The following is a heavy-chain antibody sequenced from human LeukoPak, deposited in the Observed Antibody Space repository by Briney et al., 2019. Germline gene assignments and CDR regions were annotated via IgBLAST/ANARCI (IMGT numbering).Heavy chain of an antibody. J-gene: IGHJ4*02. CDR2: IYYSGST. V-gene: IGHV4-59*08. D-gene: IGHD3-10*01. CDR3: ARRYGSGRPFDY. Sequence: PSETLSLTCTVSGGSISSYYWSWIRQPPGKGLEWIGYIYYSGSTNYNPSLKSRVTISVDTSKNQFSLKLSSVTAADTAVYYCARRYGSGRPFDYWGQGTLVTVSS. CDR1: GGSISSYY.